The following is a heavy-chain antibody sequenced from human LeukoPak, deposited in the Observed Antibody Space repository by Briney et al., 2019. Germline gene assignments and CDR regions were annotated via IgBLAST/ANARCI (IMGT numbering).Heavy chain of an antibody. CDR1: GYTFTSYG. CDR3: ARDLGYTATYYYYGMDV. CDR2: ISAYNGNT. V-gene: IGHV1-18*01. D-gene: IGHD3-16*01. Sequence: ASVKVSCKASGYTFTSYGISWVRQARGQGLEWMGWISAYNGNTNYAQKLQGRVTMTTDTSTSTAYMELRSLRSDDTVVYYCARDLGYTATYYYYGMDVWGQGTTVTVSS. J-gene: IGHJ6*02.